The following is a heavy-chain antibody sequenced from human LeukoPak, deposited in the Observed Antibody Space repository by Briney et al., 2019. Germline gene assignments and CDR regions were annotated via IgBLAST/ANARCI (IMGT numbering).Heavy chain of an antibody. D-gene: IGHD3-10*01. Sequence: GGSLRLSCAASGFTVSSNYMSWVRQAPGKGLEGVSVIYSGGSTYYADSVKGRFTISRDNSKNTLYLQMNSLRAEDTAVYYCARDPYGSGSYYYYGMDVWGQGTTVTVSS. CDR2: IYSGGST. V-gene: IGHV3-66*01. J-gene: IGHJ6*02. CDR1: GFTVSSNY. CDR3: ARDPYGSGSYYYYGMDV.